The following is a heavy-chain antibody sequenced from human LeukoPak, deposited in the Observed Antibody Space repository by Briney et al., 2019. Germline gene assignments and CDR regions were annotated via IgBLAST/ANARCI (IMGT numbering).Heavy chain of an antibody. CDR3: ARDHIYYYYGMDV. V-gene: IGHV4-30-2*05. J-gene: IGHJ6*02. CDR1: GGSISSGGYS. Sequence: SETLSLTCAVSGGSISSGGYSWSWIRQPPGKGLEWIGYIYHSGSTYYNPSLKSRVTISVDTSKNQFSLKLSSVTAADTAVYYCARDHIYYYYGMDVWGQGTTVTVSS. CDR2: IYHSGST.